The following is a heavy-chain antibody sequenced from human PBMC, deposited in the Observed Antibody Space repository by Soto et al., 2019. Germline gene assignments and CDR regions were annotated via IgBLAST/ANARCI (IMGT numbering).Heavy chain of an antibody. CDR2: ISYDGSNK. J-gene: IGHJ6*03. D-gene: IGHD3-10*01. CDR3: AKGPHYYGSGSYTLKYYYYYYMDV. V-gene: IGHV3-30*18. Sequence: QVQLVESGGGVVQPGRSLRLSCAASGFTFSSYGMHWVRQAPGKGLEWVAVISYDGSNKYYADSVKGRFTISRDNSKNTLYLQMNSLRDEDTAVYYCAKGPHYYGSGSYTLKYYYYYYMDVWGKGTTVTVSS. CDR1: GFTFSSYG.